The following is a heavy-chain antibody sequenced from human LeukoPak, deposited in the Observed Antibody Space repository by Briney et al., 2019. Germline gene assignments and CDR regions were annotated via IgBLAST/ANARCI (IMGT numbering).Heavy chain of an antibody. J-gene: IGHJ6*03. Sequence: VASATVSCKASGYTFTSYDINWVRQATGQGLEWMGWMNPNSGNTGYAQKFQGRVTMTRNTSISTAYMELSSLRSEDTAVYYCARADYDSSGYYYGYYYMDVWGKGTTVTVSS. CDR3: ARADYDSSGYYYGYYYMDV. V-gene: IGHV1-8*01. CDR2: MNPNSGNT. D-gene: IGHD3-22*01. CDR1: GYTFTSYD.